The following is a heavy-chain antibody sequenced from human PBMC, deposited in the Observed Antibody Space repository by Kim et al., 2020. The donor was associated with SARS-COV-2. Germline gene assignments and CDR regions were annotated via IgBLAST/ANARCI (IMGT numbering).Heavy chain of an antibody. J-gene: IGHJ3*02. CDR3: AKESDAFDI. V-gene: IGHV3-30*02. CDR2: GSYR. Sequence: GSYRYYADSVKGRFTISRDNSENTLSLQMNSLRVEDTAVYYCAKESDAFDIWGQGTMVTVSS.